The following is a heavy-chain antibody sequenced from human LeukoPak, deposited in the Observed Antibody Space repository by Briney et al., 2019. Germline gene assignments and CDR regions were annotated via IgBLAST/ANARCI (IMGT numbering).Heavy chain of an antibody. D-gene: IGHD2-2*01. V-gene: IGHV4-59*11. J-gene: IGHJ5*02. CDR3: ARDPAGSTSSSFRWFDP. CDR2: IYHSGST. CDR1: GFTFSSHW. Sequence: GSLRLSCVVSGFTFSSHWMSWIRQPPGKGLEWIGYIYHSGSTNYNPSLKSRVTISVDTSKNQFSLKLSSVTAADTAVYYCARDPAGSTSSSFRWFDPWGQGTLVTVSS.